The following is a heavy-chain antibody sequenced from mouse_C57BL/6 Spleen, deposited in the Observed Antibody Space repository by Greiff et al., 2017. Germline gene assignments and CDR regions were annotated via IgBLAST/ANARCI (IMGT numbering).Heavy chain of an antibody. CDR3: ARSWGSSLAY. V-gene: IGHV1-81*01. CDR1: GYTFTSYG. Sequence: VQLQQSGAELARPGASVKLSCKASGYTFTSYGISWVKQRTGQGLEWIGEIYPRSGNTYYNEKFKGKATLTADKSSSTAYMELRSLTSEDSAVYFCARSWGSSLAYWGQGTLVTVSA. CDR2: IYPRSGNT. J-gene: IGHJ3*01. D-gene: IGHD1-1*01.